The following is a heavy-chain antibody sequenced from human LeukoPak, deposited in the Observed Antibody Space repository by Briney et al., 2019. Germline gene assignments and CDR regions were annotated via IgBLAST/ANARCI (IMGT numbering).Heavy chain of an antibody. CDR2: MNPNSGNT. Sequence: ASVKVSCKASGYTFTSYDINWVRQATGQGLEWMGWMNPNSGNTGYAQKFQGRVTMTRDTSITTAYMELSRLKSDDTAVYYCASISHVWSGYYTAHFDYWGQGTLVTVSS. CDR1: GYTFTSYD. J-gene: IGHJ4*02. CDR3: ASISHVWSGYYTAHFDY. V-gene: IGHV1-8*02. D-gene: IGHD3-3*02.